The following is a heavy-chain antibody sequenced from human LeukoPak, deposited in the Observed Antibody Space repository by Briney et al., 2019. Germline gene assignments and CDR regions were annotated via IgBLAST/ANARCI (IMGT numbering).Heavy chain of an antibody. CDR2: IYYTET. CDR3: ATRKLGNDY. J-gene: IGHJ4*02. Sequence: SETLSLTCAVSGGSISGGGYSYNWIRQSPGKGLEWIGYIYYTETSYNPSLKSRVTISADTSKNQFSLKLYSVTAADTAVYYCATRKLGNDYWGQGTLVTVSS. V-gene: IGHV4-61*08. CDR1: GGSISGGGYS. D-gene: IGHD7-27*01.